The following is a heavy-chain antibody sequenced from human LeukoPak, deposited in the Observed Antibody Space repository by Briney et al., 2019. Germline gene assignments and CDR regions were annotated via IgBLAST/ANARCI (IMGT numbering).Heavy chain of an antibody. CDR3: AKALGDYGDYFDD. D-gene: IGHD4-17*01. Sequence: GGSLRLSCAASGFTFNSYAMSWVRQAPGKGLEWVSSISGSGGSTHYADSVKGRFIISRDNSKNTLYLQMNSLRAEDTAVYNCAKALGDYGDYFDDWGQGTLATVSS. CDR1: GFTFNSYA. V-gene: IGHV3-23*01. CDR2: ISGSGGST. J-gene: IGHJ4*02.